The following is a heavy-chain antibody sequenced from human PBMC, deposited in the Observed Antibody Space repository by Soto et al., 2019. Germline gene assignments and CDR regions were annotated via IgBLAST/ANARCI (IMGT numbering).Heavy chain of an antibody. CDR2: ISTDGSST. Sequence: EVQLVESGGGLVQPGGSLRLSCAVSGFTVSCFWMHWVRQAPGEGLVWVSRISTDGSSTSYADSVKGRFTISRDNAKNTLYLQMNSLRVEDTAMYYCAKRGVDTFGLSYWGQGTLVTVSS. D-gene: IGHD3-10*01. CDR3: AKRGVDTFGLSY. V-gene: IGHV3-74*01. J-gene: IGHJ4*02. CDR1: GFTVSCFW.